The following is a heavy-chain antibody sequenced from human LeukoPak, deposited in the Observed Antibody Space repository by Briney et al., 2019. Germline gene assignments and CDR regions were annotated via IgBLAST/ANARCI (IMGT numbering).Heavy chain of an antibody. V-gene: IGHV3-23*01. D-gene: IGHD4-17*01. CDR1: GFTFNNYA. Sequence: GGSLRLSCAASGFTFNNYAMNWVRRAPGKRLESVSVITSSGSTYYADSVKGRFTISRDNSKNTLYLQMNSLRAEDTAIYYCAKDLYGDYDFDCWGRGTLVTVSS. CDR3: AKDLYGDYDFDC. CDR2: ITSSGST. J-gene: IGHJ4*02.